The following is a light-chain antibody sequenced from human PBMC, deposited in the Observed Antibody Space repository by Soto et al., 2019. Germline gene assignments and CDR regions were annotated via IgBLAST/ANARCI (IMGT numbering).Light chain of an antibody. CDR3: QQYYTTPVT. CDR1: QSVLYSPNNKNY. V-gene: IGKV4-1*01. Sequence: DIVMTQSPDSLGVSLGERATINCKSSQSVLYSPNNKNYLSWYQQKPGQPPKLLIYWASTRESGVPDRFSGSGSGTDFTLTISSLQAEDVAVYYCQQYYTTPVTFGQGTKVEIK. CDR2: WAS. J-gene: IGKJ1*01.